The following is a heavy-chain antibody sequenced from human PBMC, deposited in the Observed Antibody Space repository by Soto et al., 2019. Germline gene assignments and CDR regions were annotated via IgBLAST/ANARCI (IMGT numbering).Heavy chain of an antibody. V-gene: IGHV3-48*03. D-gene: IGHD2-2*01. CDR3: ARGSLRWGSSTSCYDY. CDR1: GFTFSSYE. Sequence: GGSLRLSCPASGFTFSSYEMNWVRQAPGKGLEWVSYISSSGSTIYYADSVKGRFTISRDNAKNSLYLQMNSLRAEDTAVYYCARGSLRWGSSTSCYDYWGQGTLVTVSS. CDR2: ISSSGSTI. J-gene: IGHJ4*02.